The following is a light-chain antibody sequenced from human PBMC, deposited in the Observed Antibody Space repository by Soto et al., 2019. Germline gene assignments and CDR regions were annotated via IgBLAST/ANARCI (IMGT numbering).Light chain of an antibody. J-gene: IGKJ3*01. CDR2: GAS. Sequence: EIVMTQSPATLSVSPGERATLSCRASQSVSSNLAWYQQKPGQAPRLLIYGASSRATGIPDRFSGSGSGTDFTLTISRLEPEDSAVYYCQQYGSSPPFTFGPGTRVDIK. V-gene: IGKV3-20*01. CDR3: QQYGSSPPFT. CDR1: QSVSSN.